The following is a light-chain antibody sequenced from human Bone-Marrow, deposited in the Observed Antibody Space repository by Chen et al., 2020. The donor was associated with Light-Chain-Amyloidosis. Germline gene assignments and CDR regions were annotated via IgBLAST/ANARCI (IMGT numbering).Light chain of an antibody. J-gene: IGLJ3*02. Sequence: SGXPGQRVTLSCSGXRSNXXXNSVXWYQXXPGTXPKLLIYRXXXRPSXXPDXXXGSXXGTSASLAIXGLRXXDEAXXYCXXXDXXXSGPWVFGGGTKLTVL. V-gene: IGLV1-47*01. CDR2: RXX. CDR1: RSNXXXNS. CDR3: XXXDXXXSGPWV.